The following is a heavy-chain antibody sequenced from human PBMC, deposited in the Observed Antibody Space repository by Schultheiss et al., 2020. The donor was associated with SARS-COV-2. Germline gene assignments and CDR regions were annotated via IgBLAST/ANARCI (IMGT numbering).Heavy chain of an antibody. J-gene: IGHJ5*02. V-gene: IGHV3-21*04. CDR1: GFTFSSYG. CDR2: ISWNSGSI. CDR3: ARDPRGTSNWFDP. Sequence: GGSLRLSCAASGFTFSSYGMHWVRQAPGKGLEWVSGISWNSGSIGYADSVKGRFTISRDNAKNSLYLQMNSLRAEDTAVYYCARDPRGTSNWFDPWGQGTLVTVSS. D-gene: IGHD3-16*01.